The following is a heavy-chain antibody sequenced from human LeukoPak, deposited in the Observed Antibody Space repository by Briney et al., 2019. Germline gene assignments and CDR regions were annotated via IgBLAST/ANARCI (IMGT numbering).Heavy chain of an antibody. J-gene: IGHJ4*02. CDR2: MYYSGTT. D-gene: IGHD3-22*01. CDR3: ARDGVFHDSDGYSFDY. V-gene: IGHV4-39*02. Sequence: SETLSLTCTVSGGSISSGSYYWGWIRQPPRKGLEWIASMYYSGTTFYSPSLKSRVTISVDTSKNQFSLKLTSLTAADTAVYYCARDGVFHDSDGYSFDYWGQGTLVTVSS. CDR1: GGSISSGSYY.